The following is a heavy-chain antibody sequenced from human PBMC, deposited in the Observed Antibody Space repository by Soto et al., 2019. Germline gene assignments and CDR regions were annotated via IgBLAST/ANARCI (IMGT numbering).Heavy chain of an antibody. CDR2: IYHSGST. Sequence: SETLSLTCAVSGGSISSGGYSWSWIRQPPGKGLEWIGYIYHSGSTYYNPSLKSRVTISVDRSKNQFSLKLSSVTAADTAVYYCASYNWNANWFDPWGQGTLVTVSS. CDR1: GGSISSGGYS. J-gene: IGHJ5*02. D-gene: IGHD1-20*01. V-gene: IGHV4-30-2*01. CDR3: ASYNWNANWFDP.